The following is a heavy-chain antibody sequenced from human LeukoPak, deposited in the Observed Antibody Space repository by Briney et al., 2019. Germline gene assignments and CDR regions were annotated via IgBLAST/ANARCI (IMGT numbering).Heavy chain of an antibody. CDR3: AKGHSGSNYDGNFDY. CDR2: ISWNSGSI. V-gene: IGHV3-9*01. D-gene: IGHD1-26*01. Sequence: GRSLRLSCAASGFTFDDYAMHWVRQAPGKGLEWVSGISWNSGSIGYADSVKGRFTISRDNAKNSLYLQMNSLRAEDTALYYCAKGHSGSNYDGNFDYWGQGTLVTVSS. J-gene: IGHJ4*02. CDR1: GFTFDDYA.